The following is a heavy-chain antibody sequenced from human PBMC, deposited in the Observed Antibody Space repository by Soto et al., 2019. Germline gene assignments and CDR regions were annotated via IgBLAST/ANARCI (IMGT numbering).Heavy chain of an antibody. V-gene: IGHV4-34*01. CDR2: INHSGST. CDR1: GWPFSDYY. J-gene: IGHJ3*02. Sequence: SESLSRTFHCSGWPFSDYYWSRIRQPPGKGLEWIGEINHSGSTNYNPSLKSRVTISVDTSKNQFSLKLSSVTAADTAVYYCAIAGGKGSGAFDIWGQGTMVT. D-gene: IGHD2-15*01. CDR3: AIAGGKGSGAFDI.